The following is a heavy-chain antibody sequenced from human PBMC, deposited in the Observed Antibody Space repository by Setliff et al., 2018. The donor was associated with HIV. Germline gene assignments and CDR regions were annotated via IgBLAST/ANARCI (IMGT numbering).Heavy chain of an antibody. CDR2: ISAYNGNT. V-gene: IGHV1-18*01. CDR1: GYTFTTYD. CDR3: ARGPPIVVVPAALLTFDY. D-gene: IGHD2-2*01. J-gene: IGHJ4*02. Sequence: GASVKVSCKASGYTFTTYDINWVRQAPGQGLEWMGWISAYNGNTNYAQKLQGRVTTTTDTSTSTAYMELRSLRSDDTAVYYCARGPPIVVVPAALLTFDYWGQGTLVTVSS.